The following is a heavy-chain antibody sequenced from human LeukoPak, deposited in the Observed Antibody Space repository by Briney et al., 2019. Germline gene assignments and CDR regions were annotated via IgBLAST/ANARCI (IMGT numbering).Heavy chain of an antibody. Sequence: HPAGSLRLSCAASGFTFSSYWMSWVRHAPDKGLEWVAVISYDGSNKYYADSVKGRFTISRDNSKNTLYLQMNSLRAEDTAVYYCAREIDIYDSSGSYYWGQGTLVTVSS. CDR3: AREIDIYDSSGSYY. D-gene: IGHD3-22*01. CDR1: GFTFSSYW. CDR2: ISYDGSNK. V-gene: IGHV3-30*03. J-gene: IGHJ4*02.